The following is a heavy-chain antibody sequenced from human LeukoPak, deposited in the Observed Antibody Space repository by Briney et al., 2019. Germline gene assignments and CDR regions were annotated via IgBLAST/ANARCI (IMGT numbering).Heavy chain of an antibody. Sequence: GGSLRLSCAAPGFTFSSYSMNWVRQAPGKGLEWVSYISSTVTTIYYADSVKGRLTISRDNAKNSLYLQMNSLRDEDTAVYYCARVWGLAVAGGGIEYWGQGTLVTVSS. CDR1: GFTFSSYS. CDR2: ISSTVTTI. CDR3: ARVWGLAVAGGGIEY. D-gene: IGHD6-13*01. J-gene: IGHJ4*02. V-gene: IGHV3-48*02.